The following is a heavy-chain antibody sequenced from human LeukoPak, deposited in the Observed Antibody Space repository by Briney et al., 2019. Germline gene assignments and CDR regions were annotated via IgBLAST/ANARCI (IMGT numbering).Heavy chain of an antibody. CDR2: IYDSWNT. CDR3: ATCRDEFADYGFTS. D-gene: IGHD4-17*01. CDR1: GDSISSSY. J-gene: IGHJ5*02. Sequence: SETLSLTCTVSGDSISSSYWSWIRQPPAKGLEGVGYIYDSWNTKYNPSLKGRVTISGDTSKNLFSLELTSVTAADTAVYYCATCRDEFADYGFTSWGQGFLVTVSS. V-gene: IGHV4-59*01.